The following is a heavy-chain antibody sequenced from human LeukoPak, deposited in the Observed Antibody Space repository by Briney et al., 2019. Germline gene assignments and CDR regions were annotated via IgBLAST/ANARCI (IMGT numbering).Heavy chain of an antibody. J-gene: IGHJ4*02. V-gene: IGHV1-18*01. CDR2: ISAYNGNT. CDR1: GYTFSSYG. CDR3: ARDPSLIVGATISFFDY. D-gene: IGHD1-26*01. Sequence: ASVKVSCKASGYTFSSYGISWVRQAPGQGLEWMGWISAYNGNTNYRQKLQGRVTMTTDTSTNTAYMDLRSLRSDDTAVYYCARDPSLIVGATISFFDYWGQGTLVTVSS.